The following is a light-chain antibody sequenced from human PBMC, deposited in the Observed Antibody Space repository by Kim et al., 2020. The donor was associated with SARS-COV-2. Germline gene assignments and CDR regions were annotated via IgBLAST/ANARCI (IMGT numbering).Light chain of an antibody. CDR2: GAS. V-gene: IGKV3-20*01. CDR1: RTRGCTC. Sequence: TLSLSPAARATLSCWSSRTRGCTCLAWYQQKPGQVPRLLIYGASKRATGIPDRFSGSGSGTDFTLTIGPLESEDFAVYYCQYYGTFGGGTKVDIK. J-gene: IGKJ4*01. CDR3: QYYGT.